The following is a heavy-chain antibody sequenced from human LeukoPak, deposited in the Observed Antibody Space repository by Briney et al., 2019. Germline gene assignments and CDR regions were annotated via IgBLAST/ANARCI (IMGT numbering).Heavy chain of an antibody. CDR3: ARAPPRGTIFGVVTRDYYMDA. D-gene: IGHD3-3*01. CDR1: GYTFTSYD. CDR2: MNPNSGNT. Sequence: ASVKVSCKASGYTFTSYDINWVRQATGQGLEWMGWMNPNSGNTGYAQKFQGRVTMTRNTSISTAYMELSSLRSEDTAVYYCARAPPRGTIFGVVTRDYYMDAWGKGTTVTVSS. J-gene: IGHJ6*03. V-gene: IGHV1-8*01.